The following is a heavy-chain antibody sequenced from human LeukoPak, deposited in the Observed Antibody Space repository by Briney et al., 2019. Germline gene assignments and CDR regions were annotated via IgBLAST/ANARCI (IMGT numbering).Heavy chain of an antibody. J-gene: IGHJ4*02. CDR3: ASTTLYYYDSSSYYAGFDY. V-gene: IGHV4-39*01. D-gene: IGHD3-22*01. CDR2: IYYSGST. Sequence: MPSETLSLTCTVSGGSISSSSYYWGWIRQPPGKGLEWIGSIYYSGSTYYNPSLKSRVTISVDTSKNQFSLKRSSVTAADTAVYYCASTTLYYYDSSSYYAGFDYWGQGTLVTVSS. CDR1: GGSISSSSYY.